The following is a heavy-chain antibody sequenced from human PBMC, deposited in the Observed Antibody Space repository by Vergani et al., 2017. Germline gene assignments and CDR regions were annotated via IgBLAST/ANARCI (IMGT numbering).Heavy chain of an antibody. CDR3: ARSNRGYSSGKPEAPYYYYGMDV. V-gene: IGHV1-2*02. CDR2: INPNSGGT. Sequence: QVQLVQSGAEVKKPGASVKVSCKASGYTFTGYYMHWVRQAPGQGLEWMGWINPNSGGTNYAQKFQGRGTMTRDTSISTAYMELSRLRSDDTAVYYCARSNRGYSSGKPEAPYYYYGMDVWGQGTTVTVSS. J-gene: IGHJ6*02. CDR1: GYTFTGYY. D-gene: IGHD6-19*01.